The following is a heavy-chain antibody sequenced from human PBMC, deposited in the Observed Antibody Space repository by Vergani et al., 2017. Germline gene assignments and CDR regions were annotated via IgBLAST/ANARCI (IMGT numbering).Heavy chain of an antibody. CDR3: ARDVTSPGGLYDI. CDR2: INPNSGGT. D-gene: IGHD4-11*01. CDR1: GYTFTGYY. Sequence: QVQLVQSGAEVKKPGASVKVSCKASGYTFTGYYMHWVRQAPGQGLEWMGWINPNSGGTNYAQQSQGGVTMTRDTSISTAYMELSRLRSDDTAVYYCARDVTSPGGLYDIWGQGTMVTVSS. V-gene: IGHV1-2*02. J-gene: IGHJ3*02.